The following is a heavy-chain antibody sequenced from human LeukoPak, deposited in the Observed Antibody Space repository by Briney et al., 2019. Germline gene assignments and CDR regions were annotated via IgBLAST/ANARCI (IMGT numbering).Heavy chain of an antibody. Sequence: GGSLRLSCAASGFTFSSYSMNWVRQAPGKRLEWVSYISSSSSTIYYADSVKGRFTISRDNAKNSLYLQMNSLRAEDTAVYYCARSTVTTGDYWGQGTLVTVSS. J-gene: IGHJ4*02. CDR3: ARSTVTTGDY. CDR2: ISSSSSTI. CDR1: GFTFSSYS. V-gene: IGHV3-48*01. D-gene: IGHD4-17*01.